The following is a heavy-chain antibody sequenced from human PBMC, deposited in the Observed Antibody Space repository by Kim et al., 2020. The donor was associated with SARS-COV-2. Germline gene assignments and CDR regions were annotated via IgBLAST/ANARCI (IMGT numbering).Heavy chain of an antibody. V-gene: IGHV7-4-1*02. CDR2: INTNTGNP. CDR1: GYTFTSYA. CDR3: ARGERFGELRGLYV. D-gene: IGHD3-10*01. J-gene: IGHJ4*02. Sequence: ASVKVSCKASGYTFTSYAMNWVRQAPGQGLEWMGWINTNTGNPTYAQGFTGRFVFSLDTSVSTAYLQISSLKAEDTAVYYCARGERFGELRGLYVWGQGTLVTVSS.